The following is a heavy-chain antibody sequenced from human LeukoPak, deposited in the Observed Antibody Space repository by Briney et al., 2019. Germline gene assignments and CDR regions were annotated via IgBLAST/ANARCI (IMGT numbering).Heavy chain of an antibody. D-gene: IGHD2-21*02. CDR3: AIPPGYCGNDCSFDH. CDR2: IYPGDYET. J-gene: IGHJ4*02. V-gene: IGHV5-51*01. CDR1: GDSSINNW. Sequence: AASTLISSEASGDSSINNWIGWVRQLPAKNLQWMGIIYPGDYETRYSPSFQRLVTISVDKSISTAYQQWSSLKASDTAMYYCAIPPGYCGNDCSFDHWGQGTLVTVSS.